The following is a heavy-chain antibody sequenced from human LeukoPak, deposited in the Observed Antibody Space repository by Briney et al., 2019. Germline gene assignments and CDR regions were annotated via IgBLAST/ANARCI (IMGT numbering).Heavy chain of an antibody. V-gene: IGHV5-51*01. Sequence: GESLKISWQGSGYSFTYYLIDLVRQIPGKGLEGMGIIFPDESDTIYSPSFHGQVTLAVDKPTSTAYLQWSSLTASERAMCYCARHGPAGCIGGRCFTSFHYYGMDVWGQGTPVTVSS. CDR2: IFPDESDT. J-gene: IGHJ6*02. D-gene: IGHD2-15*01. CDR3: ARHGPAGCIGGRCFTSFHYYGMDV. CDR1: GYSFTYYL.